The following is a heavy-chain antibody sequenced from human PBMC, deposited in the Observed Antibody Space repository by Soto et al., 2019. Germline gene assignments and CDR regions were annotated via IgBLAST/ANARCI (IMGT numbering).Heavy chain of an antibody. CDR2: INPSGGST. CDR3: ARDPNSSGWYHSYYYYYGMDV. J-gene: IGHJ6*02. CDR1: GYTFSTYY. V-gene: IGHV1-46*01. D-gene: IGHD6-19*01. Sequence: ASVKVSCKASGYTFSTYYMHWVRQAAGQGLEWMGLINPSGGSTTYAQQFQGRVTMTTDTSTSTAYMELRSLRSDDTAVYYCARDPNSSGWYHSYYYYYGMDVWGQGTTVTVSS.